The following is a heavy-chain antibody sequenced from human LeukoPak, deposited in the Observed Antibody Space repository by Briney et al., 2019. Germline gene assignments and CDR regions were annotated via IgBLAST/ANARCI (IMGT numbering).Heavy chain of an antibody. J-gene: IGHJ4*02. Sequence: GGSLRLSCAASGFTLSSYEMNWVRQAPGKGLEWVSYISSSGSTIYYADSVKGRFTISRDNAKNSLYLQMNSLRAEDTAVYYCARDNSGYSYGPLNDYWGQGTLVTVSS. CDR1: GFTLSSYE. D-gene: IGHD5-18*01. CDR2: ISSSGSTI. CDR3: ARDNSGYSYGPLNDY. V-gene: IGHV3-48*03.